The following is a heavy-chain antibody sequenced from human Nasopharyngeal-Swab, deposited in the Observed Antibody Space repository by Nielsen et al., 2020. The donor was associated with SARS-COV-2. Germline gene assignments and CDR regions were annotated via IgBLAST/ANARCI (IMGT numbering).Heavy chain of an antibody. CDR1: GGPISSGAYY. J-gene: IGHJ5*02. Sequence: SETLSLPFTLSGGPISSGAYYWSWIRQHPGKGLERIWYIYYIGSTYYNPSLKSRVTISVDTSKNQFSLKLSSVTAADTAVYYCARARTRTIFGVVGWFDPWGQGTLVTVSS. V-gene: IGHV4-31*03. CDR2: IYYIGST. D-gene: IGHD3-3*01. CDR3: ARARTRTIFGVVGWFDP.